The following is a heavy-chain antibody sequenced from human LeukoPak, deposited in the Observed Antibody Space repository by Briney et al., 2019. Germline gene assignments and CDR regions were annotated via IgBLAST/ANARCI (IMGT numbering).Heavy chain of an antibody. CDR2: IIPIFGTA. CDR3: AREYYYDSSALLEYFQH. D-gene: IGHD3-22*01. CDR1: GGTFSSYA. V-gene: IGHV1-69*05. J-gene: IGHJ1*01. Sequence: ASVKVSCKASGGTFSSYAISWVRQAPGQGLEWMERIIPIFGTANYAQKFQGRVTITTDESTSTAYMELSSLRSEDTAVYYCAREYYYDSSALLEYFQHWGQGTLVTVSS.